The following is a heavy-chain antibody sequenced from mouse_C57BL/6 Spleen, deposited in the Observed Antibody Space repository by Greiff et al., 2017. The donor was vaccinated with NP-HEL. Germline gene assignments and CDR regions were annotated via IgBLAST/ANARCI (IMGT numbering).Heavy chain of an antibody. V-gene: IGHV1-42*01. CDR3: ARSDYYGSSYAWFAY. CDR1: GYSFTGYY. Sequence: EVQLQQSGPELVKPGASVKISCKASGYSFTGYYMNWVKQSPEKSLEWIGEINPSTGGTTYNQKFKAKATLTVDKSSSTAYMQLKSRTSEDSAVYYCARSDYYGSSYAWFAYWGQGTLVTVSA. CDR2: INPSTGGT. J-gene: IGHJ3*01. D-gene: IGHD1-1*01.